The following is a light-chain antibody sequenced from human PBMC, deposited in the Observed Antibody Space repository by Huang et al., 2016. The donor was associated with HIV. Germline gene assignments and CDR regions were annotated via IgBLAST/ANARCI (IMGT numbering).Light chain of an antibody. CDR2: GAS. CDR1: QSVSSN. J-gene: IGKJ3*01. CDR3: QQYNNWPPEET. V-gene: IGKV3-15*01. Sequence: EIVMTQSPATLSVSPGERATLSCRASQSVSSNLAWYQQKPGQAPRLLIYGASTRATGIPARFSGRGSGTEFTLTISSLQSEDFAVYYCQQYNNWPPEETFGPGTKVDIK.